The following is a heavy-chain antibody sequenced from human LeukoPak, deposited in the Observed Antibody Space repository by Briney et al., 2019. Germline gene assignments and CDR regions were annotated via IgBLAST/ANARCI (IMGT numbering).Heavy chain of an antibody. D-gene: IGHD3-22*01. J-gene: IGHJ4*02. V-gene: IGHV4-39*07. CDR3: ARGRNYYDSSGPVDY. Sequence: SETLSLTCTVSGGSISSSSYYWGWIRQPPGKGLEWIGSIYYSGSTYYNPSLKSRVTISVDTSKNQFSLKLSSVTAADTAVYYCARGRNYYDSSGPVDYWGQGTLVTVSS. CDR2: IYYSGST. CDR1: GGSISSSSYY.